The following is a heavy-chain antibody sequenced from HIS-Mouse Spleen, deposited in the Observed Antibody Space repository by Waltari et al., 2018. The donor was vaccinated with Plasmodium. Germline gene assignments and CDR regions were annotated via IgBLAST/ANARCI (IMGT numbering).Heavy chain of an antibody. CDR3: ASSWYWYFDL. CDR1: GGSFRGYY. Sequence: VQLQQWGAGLLKPSETLSLTCAVYGGSFRGYYWSWIRQPPGKGLEWVANIKQDGSEKYYVDSVKGRFTISRDNAKNSLYLQMNSLRAEDTAVYYCASSWYWYFDLWGRGTLVTVSS. CDR2: IKQDGSEK. V-gene: IGHV3-7*01. D-gene: IGHD6-13*01. J-gene: IGHJ2*01.